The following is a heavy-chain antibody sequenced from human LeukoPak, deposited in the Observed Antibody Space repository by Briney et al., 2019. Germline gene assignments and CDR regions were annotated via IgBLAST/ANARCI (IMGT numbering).Heavy chain of an antibody. CDR2: INHSGST. J-gene: IGHJ4*02. D-gene: IGHD3-10*01. CDR3: XXXXXXXXXWRKVGYFDY. CDR1: GGSFSGYY. V-gene: IGHV4-34*01. Sequence: TXXVXGGSFSGYYWSWIRQPPGKGLEWVGEINHSGSTNYNPSLKSRVTISVDKSKKEFALKVRSVNAAETAGYCCXXXXXXXXXWRKVGYFDYWGQGTLVTVSS.